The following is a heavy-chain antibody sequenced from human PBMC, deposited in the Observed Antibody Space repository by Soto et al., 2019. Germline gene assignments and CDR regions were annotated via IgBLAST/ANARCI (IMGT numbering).Heavy chain of an antibody. CDR3: TRPVVRGYNGMDV. Sequence: EVQLVESGGGLVQPGGSLKLSCAASGFTFSGSAMHWVRQASGKGLEWVGRIRSKANSYATAYAASVKGRFTISRDDSKNTAYLQMNSLKTEDRAVYYCTRPVVRGYNGMDVWGQGTTVTVSS. D-gene: IGHD3-10*01. V-gene: IGHV3-73*02. J-gene: IGHJ6*02. CDR2: IRSKANSYAT. CDR1: GFTFSGSA.